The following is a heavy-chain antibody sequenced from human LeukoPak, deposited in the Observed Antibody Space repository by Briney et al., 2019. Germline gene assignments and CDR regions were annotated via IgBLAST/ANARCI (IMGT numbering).Heavy chain of an antibody. Sequence: GGSLRLSCAASGFTFSSYAMSWVRQAPGKGLEWVSAISGSGGSTYYADSVKGRFTISRDNSKNTLYLQMNSLRAEDTAVYYCAKDWSDSSGYYYGPDAFDIWGQGTMVTVSS. CDR3: AKDWSDSSGYYYGPDAFDI. V-gene: IGHV3-23*01. CDR2: ISGSGGST. D-gene: IGHD3-22*01. J-gene: IGHJ3*02. CDR1: GFTFSSYA.